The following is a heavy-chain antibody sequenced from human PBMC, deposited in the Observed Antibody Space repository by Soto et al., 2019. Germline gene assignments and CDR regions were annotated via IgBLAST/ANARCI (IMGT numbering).Heavy chain of an antibody. D-gene: IGHD5-18*01. CDR1: GYTFTSYG. V-gene: IGHV1-18*01. CDR3: ASDQAMAQFDY. Sequence: QVQLVQSGAEVKKPGASVKVSCKASGYTFTSYGISWVRQAPGQGLEWMGWSSAYNGNTKYAQKLQGRVTLTTDTSTSTAYMALRSRRSDDTAVYYCASDQAMAQFDYWGQGTLVTVSS. J-gene: IGHJ4*02. CDR2: SSAYNGNT.